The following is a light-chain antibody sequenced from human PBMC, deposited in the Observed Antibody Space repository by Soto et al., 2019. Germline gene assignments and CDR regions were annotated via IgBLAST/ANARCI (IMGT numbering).Light chain of an antibody. CDR3: KQYDSSLYT. CDR1: QSVSSNY. Sequence: EIVLTQSPGTLSLSPGERATLSCRASQSVSSNYLAWYQKIPGQSPRLLIYGASSRATGIPDRFSGSGSGTDFTLTISRLEPEDFAVYYCKQYDSSLYTFGQGNRLEIK. CDR2: GAS. J-gene: IGKJ2*01. V-gene: IGKV3-20*01.